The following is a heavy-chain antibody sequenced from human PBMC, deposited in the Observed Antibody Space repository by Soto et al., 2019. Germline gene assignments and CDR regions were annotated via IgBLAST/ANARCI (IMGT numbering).Heavy chain of an antibody. CDR1: GFTFSNYA. Sequence: RRLSCVASGFTFSNYATSWVRQAPGKGLEWVSSVTPSGGNTYYADSVKGRFTMSRDNSKNTLYLQMSSLRVEDTAVYYCANSLGGGFCVYWGQGTLVTVSS. J-gene: IGHJ4*02. D-gene: IGHD6-19*01. CDR3: ANSLGGGFCVY. CDR2: VTPSGGNT. V-gene: IGHV3-23*01.